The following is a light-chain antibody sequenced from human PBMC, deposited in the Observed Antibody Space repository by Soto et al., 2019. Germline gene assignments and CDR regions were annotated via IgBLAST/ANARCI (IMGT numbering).Light chain of an antibody. CDR3: QQYYDVPQS. CDR2: WAS. J-gene: IGKJ1*01. Sequence: DIVMTQSPDSMAVSLGERATINCKSSQSILYSPNNKNYLAWYQQKPGQPPKLLIYWASTRESGVPVRFSGSGSGTDFTLTISSLQDEDVAVYYCQQYYDVPQSFGQGTKVEIK. V-gene: IGKV4-1*01. CDR1: QSILYSPNNKNY.